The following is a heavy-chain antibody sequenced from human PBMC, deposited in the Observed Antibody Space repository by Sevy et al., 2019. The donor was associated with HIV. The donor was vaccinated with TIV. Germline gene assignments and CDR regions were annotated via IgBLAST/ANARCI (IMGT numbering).Heavy chain of an antibody. J-gene: IGHJ4*02. Sequence: GGSLRLSCAASGFTFSNYGMHWVRQAPGKGLEWVAVIWNDGSNKYYADSVKGRFTISSDNSKNTQYLQMNSLRVEDTAVYFCARGGDFNDRSAKRDFDYWGQGTLVTVSS. CDR3: ARGGDFNDRSAKRDFDY. V-gene: IGHV3-33*01. D-gene: IGHD3-22*01. CDR1: GFTFSNYG. CDR2: IWNDGSNK.